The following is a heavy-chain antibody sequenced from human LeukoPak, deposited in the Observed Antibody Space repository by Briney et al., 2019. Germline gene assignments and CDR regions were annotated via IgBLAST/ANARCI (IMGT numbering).Heavy chain of an antibody. J-gene: IGHJ3*01. Sequence: SETLSLTCAVYGGSFSGDYWSWIRQPPGKGLEWIGEINQSGGTNYNPSLNGRVTISIDTSKIQFSLELNSVTAADTGVYYCARGPDALHAFDLGGQGTMATVSS. V-gene: IGHV4-34*01. CDR2: INQSGGT. CDR3: ARGPDALHAFDL. CDR1: GGSFSGDY.